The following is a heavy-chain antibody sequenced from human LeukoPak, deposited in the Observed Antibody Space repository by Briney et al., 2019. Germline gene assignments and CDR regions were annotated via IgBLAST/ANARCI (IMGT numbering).Heavy chain of an antibody. J-gene: IGHJ4*02. Sequence: PGGSLRLSCAASGFTFSSYWMHWVRQAPGKGLVWVSRINSDGRSTTYADSVKGRFTISRDNAKNTLYLQMNSLRAEDTAVYYCARDMRDSSSWDSFDHWGQGTLVTVSS. V-gene: IGHV3-74*01. D-gene: IGHD6-13*01. CDR2: INSDGRST. CDR1: GFTFSSYW. CDR3: ARDMRDSSSWDSFDH.